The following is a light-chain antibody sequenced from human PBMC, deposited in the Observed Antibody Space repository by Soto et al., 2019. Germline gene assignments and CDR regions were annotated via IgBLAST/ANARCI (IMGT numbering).Light chain of an antibody. CDR2: GAS. V-gene: IGKV3D-20*02. CDR3: QQRTNWRIT. Sequence: EIVLTQSARTLSLSTGERATLSCRASQSVSSSYLAWYQQKNGQAPRLLIYGASSRATGIPDRFSGSRYGTDFNLTISSLETEDFAVYYCQQRTNWRITFGQGTRLEIK. J-gene: IGKJ5*01. CDR1: QSVSSSY.